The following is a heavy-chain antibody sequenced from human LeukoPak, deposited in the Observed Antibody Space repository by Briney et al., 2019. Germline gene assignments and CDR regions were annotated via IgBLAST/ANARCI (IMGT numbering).Heavy chain of an antibody. CDR2: ISSSSSTI. CDR1: GFTFSTYS. CDR3: AKFLPTHIVVANYYFDY. Sequence: GGSLRLSCAASGFTFSTYSMNWVRQAPGKGLEWVSYISSSSSTIYYADSVKGRFTISRDNARNSLYLQMNSLRAEDTAVYYCAKFLPTHIVVANYYFDYWGQGTLVTVSS. J-gene: IGHJ4*02. D-gene: IGHD2-21*01. V-gene: IGHV3-48*01.